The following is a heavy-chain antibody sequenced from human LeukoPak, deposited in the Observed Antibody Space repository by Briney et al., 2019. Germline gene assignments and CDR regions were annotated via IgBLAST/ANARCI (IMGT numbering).Heavy chain of an antibody. CDR1: GYTLTELS. V-gene: IGHV1-24*01. J-gene: IGHJ4*02. D-gene: IGHD3-16*01. Sequence: ASVKVSCKVSGYTLTELSMHWVRQAPGKGLEWMGGFDPEDGETIYAQKFQGRVTMTEATSTDTAYMDLSSLRSEDTAVYYCATGLHDYYDYVWGSLGDWGQGTLVTVSS. CDR2: FDPEDGET. CDR3: ATGLHDYYDYVWGSLGD.